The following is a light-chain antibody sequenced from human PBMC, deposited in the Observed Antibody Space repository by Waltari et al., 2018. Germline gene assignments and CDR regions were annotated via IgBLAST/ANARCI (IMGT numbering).Light chain of an antibody. V-gene: IGLV2-14*01. Sequence: QSALTQPASVSGSPGQSITISCTGTSSDVGYTYGSWYQQFPGKAPKLVIYDVSHRPSGVSNRFSGSKSGNTASLTISGLQAEDEADYLCSSYITSSTLFGGGTKLTVL. CDR1: SSDVGYTY. J-gene: IGLJ2*01. CDR3: SSYITSSTL. CDR2: DVS.